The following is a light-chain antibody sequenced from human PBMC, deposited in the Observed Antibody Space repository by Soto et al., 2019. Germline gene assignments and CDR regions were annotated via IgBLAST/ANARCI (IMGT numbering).Light chain of an antibody. V-gene: IGKV1-27*01. CDR1: QGIGNS. J-gene: IGKJ3*01. CDR3: QKYNGAPPFT. CDR2: AAS. Sequence: DIQMTQSPSSLSASVGDRVTITCRASQGIGNSLAWYQQKPGNVPKLLIYAASTLQSGVPARFSGSGSETDFTLTITSLQPEDVATDYCQKYNGAPPFTFGPGTKVDIK.